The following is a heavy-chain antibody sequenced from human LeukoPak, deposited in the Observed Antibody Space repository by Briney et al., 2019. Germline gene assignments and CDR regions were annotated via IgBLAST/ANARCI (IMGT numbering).Heavy chain of an antibody. Sequence: ASVKVSCKASGYTFTSYDINWVRQATGQGLEWMGWMNPNSGNTGYAQKFQGRVTMTRDTSTSTVYMELSSLRSDDTAVYYCAREKDGTCYFDYWGQGTLVTVSS. CDR1: GYTFTSYD. CDR2: MNPNSGNT. V-gene: IGHV1-8*01. J-gene: IGHJ4*02. CDR3: AREKDGTCYFDY.